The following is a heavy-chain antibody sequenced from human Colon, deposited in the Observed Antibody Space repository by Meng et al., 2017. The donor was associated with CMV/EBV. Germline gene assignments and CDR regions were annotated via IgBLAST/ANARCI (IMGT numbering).Heavy chain of an antibody. CDR3: AGGHFDY. V-gene: IGHV3-53*01. CDR2: IDAGDAT. J-gene: IGHJ4*02. CDR1: GFTVSSTH. Sequence: GESLKISCAASGFTVSSTHMSWVRQAPGKGLEWVSRIDAGDATFYADSVRGRFSISRDSSKNTLSLQMNSLRAEDTAVYYCAGGHFDYWGQGTLVTVSS.